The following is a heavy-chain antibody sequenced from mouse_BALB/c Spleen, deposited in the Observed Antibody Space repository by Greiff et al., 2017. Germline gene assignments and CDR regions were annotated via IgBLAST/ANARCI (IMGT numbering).Heavy chain of an antibody. D-gene: IGHD3-1*01. CDR3: ARYGLRSAMDY. CDR1: GYTFTSYY. V-gene: IGHV1S56*01. Sequence: QVQLQQSGPELVKPGASVRISCKASGYTFTSYYIHWVKQRPGQGLEWIGWIYPGNVNTKYNEKFKGKATLTADKSSSTAYMQLSSLTSEDSAVYFCARYGLRSAMDYWGQGTSVTVSS. CDR2: IYPGNVNT. J-gene: IGHJ4*01.